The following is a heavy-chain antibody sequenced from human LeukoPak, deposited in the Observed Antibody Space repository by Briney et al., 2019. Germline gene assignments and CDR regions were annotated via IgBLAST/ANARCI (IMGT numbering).Heavy chain of an antibody. J-gene: IGHJ5*02. CDR1: GDSVSSNSAA. D-gene: IGHD5-12*01. CDR2: TYYRSKWYN. Sequence: SQTLSLTCAISGDSVSSNSAAWNWIRQSPSRGLEWLGRTYYRSKWYNDYAVSVKSRITINPDTSKNQFSLQLNSVTPEDTAVYYCARESMGDQIQWGRPPNWFDPWGQGTLVTVSS. CDR3: ARESMGDQIQWGRPPNWFDP. V-gene: IGHV6-1*01.